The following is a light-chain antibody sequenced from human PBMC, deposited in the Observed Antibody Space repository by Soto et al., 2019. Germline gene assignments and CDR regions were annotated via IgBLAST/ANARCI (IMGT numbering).Light chain of an antibody. J-gene: IGLJ1*01. V-gene: IGLV2-8*01. CDR1: SSDVGGYNY. Sequence: SVLPQPPSSSGSPGQSVTISCTGTSSDVGGYNYVSWYQQHPGKAPKLMIYDVSTRPSGVPDRFSGSKSGTTASLTISGLQAEDEADYYCCSYAGSPYVFGTGTKVTVL. CDR2: DVS. CDR3: CSYAGSPYV.